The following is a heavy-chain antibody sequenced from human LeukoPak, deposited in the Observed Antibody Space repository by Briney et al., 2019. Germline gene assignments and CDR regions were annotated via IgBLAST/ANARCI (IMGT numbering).Heavy chain of an antibody. CDR2: ISSSSSYT. Sequence: GGSLRLSCAASGFTFSDYYMSWIRQAPGKGREWVSYISSSSSYTNYADSVKGRFTISRDNAKNSLYLQMNSLRAEDTAVYYCARDGGSGNTKKKIYYYYGMDVWGKGATVTASS. V-gene: IGHV3-11*06. CDR1: GFTFSDYY. J-gene: IGHJ6*04. D-gene: IGHD3-10*01. CDR3: ARDGGSGNTKKKIYYYYGMDV.